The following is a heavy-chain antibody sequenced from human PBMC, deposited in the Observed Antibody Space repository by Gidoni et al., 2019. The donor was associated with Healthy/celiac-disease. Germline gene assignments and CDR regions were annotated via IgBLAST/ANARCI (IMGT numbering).Heavy chain of an antibody. CDR1: GGTFSSYA. CDR2: TIPILGIA. D-gene: IGHD3-3*02. V-gene: IGHV1-69*04. Sequence: QVQLVQSGAEVKKPGSSVKVSCKASGGTFSSYAISWVRKAPGQGLEWMGRTIPILGIANYAQKFQGRVTITADKSTSTAYMELSSLRSEDTAVYYCARAISVAMTSGDWFDPWGQGTLVTVSS. J-gene: IGHJ5*02. CDR3: ARAISVAMTSGDWFDP.